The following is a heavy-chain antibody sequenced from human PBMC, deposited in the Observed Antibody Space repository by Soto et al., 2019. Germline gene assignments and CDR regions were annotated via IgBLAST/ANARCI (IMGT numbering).Heavy chain of an antibody. V-gene: IGHV5-51*01. CDR2: IYPGDSDT. Sequence: GESLKISRNGSGYSFTNYWIGWVRQMPGKGLEWMGIIYPGDSDTRYSPSFQGQVTISADKSISTAYLQWSSLKASDTAMYYCARHSSGDCSGGSCLYYYYDGMDVWGQGTTVTVSS. CDR1: GYSFTNYW. D-gene: IGHD2-15*01. J-gene: IGHJ6*02. CDR3: ARHSSGDCSGGSCLYYYYDGMDV.